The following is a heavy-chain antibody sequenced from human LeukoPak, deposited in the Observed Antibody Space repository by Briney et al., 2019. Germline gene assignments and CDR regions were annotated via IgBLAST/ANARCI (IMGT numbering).Heavy chain of an antibody. CDR3: AREGYSYGSDY. Sequence: PSETLSLTCTVSGGSISSYYSSWIRQPPGKGLECIGYIYYSVSTNYNPSLKSPVTISVDTSKNQFSLKLSSVTAADTAVYYCAREGYSYGSDYWGQGTLVTVSS. V-gene: IGHV4-59*01. CDR1: GGSISSYY. CDR2: IYYSVST. D-gene: IGHD5-18*01. J-gene: IGHJ4*02.